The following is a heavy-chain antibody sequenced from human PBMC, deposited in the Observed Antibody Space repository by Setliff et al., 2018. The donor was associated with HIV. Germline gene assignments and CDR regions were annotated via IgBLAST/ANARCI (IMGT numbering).Heavy chain of an antibody. CDR1: GGSFSDNY. J-gene: IGHJ6*03. CDR2: INHSGRT. Sequence: PSETLSLTCAVYGGSFSDNYWSWIRQSPGKGLEWIGEINHSGRTKYSPSLRSRVSISVDTSKNQFSLKLRSVTAADTAMYYCARVSITYWYSIPTFYYYYMDVWGKGTKVTVSS. D-gene: IGHD2-15*01. CDR3: ARVSITYWYSIPTFYYYYMDV. V-gene: IGHV4-34*01.